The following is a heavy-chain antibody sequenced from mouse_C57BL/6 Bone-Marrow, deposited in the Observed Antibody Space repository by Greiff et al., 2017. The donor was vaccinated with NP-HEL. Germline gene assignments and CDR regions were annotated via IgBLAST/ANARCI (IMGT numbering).Heavy chain of an antibody. CDR2: LWSGGST. CDR3: ARNDGGYDLGYFDV. CDR1: GFSLTSYG. V-gene: IGHV2-2*01. D-gene: IGHD2-3*01. Sequence: QVQLQQSGPGLVQPSQSLSITCTVSGFSLTSYGVHWVRQSPGKGLEWLGVLWSGGSTDYNAAFISRLSISKDNSKSQVFFKMNSLQADDTAIYYCARNDGGYDLGYFDVWGTGTTVTVSS. J-gene: IGHJ1*03.